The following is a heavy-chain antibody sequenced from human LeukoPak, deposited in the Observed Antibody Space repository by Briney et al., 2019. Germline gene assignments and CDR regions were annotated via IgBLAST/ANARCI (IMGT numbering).Heavy chain of an antibody. CDR1: GGSISSYY. Sequence: SETLSLTCTVSGGSISSYYWSWIRQPPGKGLEWIGYIYYSGSTNYNPSLKSRVTISVDTSKNQFSLKLSSVTAADTAVYYCARDRIVGATLTYYYYGMDVWGQGTTVTVSS. J-gene: IGHJ6*02. CDR2: IYYSGST. CDR3: ARDRIVGATLTYYYYGMDV. V-gene: IGHV4-59*01. D-gene: IGHD1-26*01.